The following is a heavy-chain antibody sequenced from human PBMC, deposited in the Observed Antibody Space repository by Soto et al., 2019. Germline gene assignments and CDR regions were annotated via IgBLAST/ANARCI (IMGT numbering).Heavy chain of an antibody. CDR2: ISAYNGNT. D-gene: IGHD3-3*01. V-gene: IGHV1-18*04. Sequence: ASVKVSCKASGYTFTSYGISWGRQAPGQGLEWMGWISAYNGNTNYAQKLQGRVTMTTDTSTSTAYMELRSLRSDDTAVYYCARDPHPPYYDFWSGYYSHYYYDYGMDVWGQGTTFTVSS. J-gene: IGHJ6*02. CDR1: GYTFTSYG. CDR3: ARDPHPPYYDFWSGYYSHYYYDYGMDV.